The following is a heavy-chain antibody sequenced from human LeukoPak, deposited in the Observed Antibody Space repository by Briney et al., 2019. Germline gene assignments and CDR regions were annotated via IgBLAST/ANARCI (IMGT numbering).Heavy chain of an antibody. CDR1: GGSISSGGYS. CDR3: ARETGSGYYDY. CDR2: NYHSGST. Sequence: SETLSLTCAVSGGSISSGGYSWSWIRQPPGKGLEWIGYNYHSGSTYYNPPLKSRVTISVDRSKNQFSLKLSSVTAADTAVYYCARETGSGYYDYWGQGTLVTVSS. V-gene: IGHV4-30-2*01. D-gene: IGHD3-22*01. J-gene: IGHJ4*02.